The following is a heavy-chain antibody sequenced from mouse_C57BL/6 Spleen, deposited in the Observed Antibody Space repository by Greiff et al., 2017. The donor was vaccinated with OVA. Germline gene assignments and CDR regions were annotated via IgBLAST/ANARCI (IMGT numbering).Heavy chain of an antibody. D-gene: IGHD2-3*01. CDR3: ARRLYDGYYGYFDY. J-gene: IGHJ2*01. V-gene: IGHV5-17*01. CDR1: GFTFSDYG. CDR2: ISSGSSTT. Sequence: EVQRVESGGGLVKPGGSLKLSCAASGFTFSDYGMHWVRQAPEKGLEWVAYISSGSSTTYYADTVKGRFTITRDNATNTLFLQMTSLRSEDTAMYYCARRLYDGYYGYFDYWGQGTTLTVSS.